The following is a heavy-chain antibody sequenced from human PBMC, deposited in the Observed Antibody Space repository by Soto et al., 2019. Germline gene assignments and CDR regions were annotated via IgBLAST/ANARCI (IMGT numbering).Heavy chain of an antibody. V-gene: IGHV4-38-2*02. CDR3: ARVTMVISDSDDFGVDV. CDR2: ISHTGTT. Sequence: ASETLSLTCLVSSFPISSPYSWGWIRQPPGKGLEWIGSISHTGTTSYSPSLTSRVSVSVDTSKNQVSLKLTSVTAADTAVYFCARVTMVISDSDDFGVDVRGNGTTVTVS. CDR1: SFPISSPYS. D-gene: IGHD4-17*01. J-gene: IGHJ6*04.